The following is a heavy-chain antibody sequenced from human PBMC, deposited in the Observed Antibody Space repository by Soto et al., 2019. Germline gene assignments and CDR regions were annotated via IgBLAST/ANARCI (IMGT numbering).Heavy chain of an antibody. J-gene: IGHJ6*01. D-gene: IGHD3-10*01. V-gene: IGHV3-9*01. Sequence: EVQLVESGGGLVQPGRSLRLSCAASGFSFDDYAMHWVRQAPGKGLEWVSDISWNSGRIGYADSVKGRFTISRDNATNSLYMQIISLRAADTALYYCARAHLEAPSGYFGMDVWGQGTTLTVSS. CDR1: GFSFDDYA. CDR3: ARAHLEAPSGYFGMDV. CDR2: ISWNSGRI.